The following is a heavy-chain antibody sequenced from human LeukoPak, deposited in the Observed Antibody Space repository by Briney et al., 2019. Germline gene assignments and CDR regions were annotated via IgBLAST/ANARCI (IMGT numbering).Heavy chain of an antibody. Sequence: SVKVSCKASGCTFSSYAISWVRQAPGQGLEWMGRIIPILGIANYAQKFQGRVTITADKSTSTAYMELSSLRSEDTAVYYCASLLAYCGGDCSENDYWGQGTLVTVSS. CDR1: GCTFSSYA. V-gene: IGHV1-69*04. CDR2: IIPILGIA. D-gene: IGHD2-21*02. J-gene: IGHJ4*02. CDR3: ASLLAYCGGDCSENDY.